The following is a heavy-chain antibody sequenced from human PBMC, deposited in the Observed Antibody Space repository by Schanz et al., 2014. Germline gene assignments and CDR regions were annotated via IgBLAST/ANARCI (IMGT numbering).Heavy chain of an antibody. Sequence: QVQLLQSGSEVKKPGASVKVSCEISGYTVSALAMHWVRQAPGKGLEWLGGFDVEDGETIYAQKFQGRVTMTEDTSTETAYMELSGLRSGDTAVYCCATNSAFRMVRGADAFDAWGQGTMVTVSS. CDR2: FDVEDGET. V-gene: IGHV1-24*01. J-gene: IGHJ3*01. CDR1: GYTVSALA. CDR3: ATNSAFRMVRGADAFDA. D-gene: IGHD3-10*01.